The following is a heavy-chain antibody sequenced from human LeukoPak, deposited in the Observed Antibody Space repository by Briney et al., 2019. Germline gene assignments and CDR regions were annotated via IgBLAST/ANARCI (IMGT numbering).Heavy chain of an antibody. V-gene: IGHV1-69*01. Sequence: ASVKVSCKASGGTFSSYAISWVRQAPGQGLEWMGGIIPIFGTANYAQKFQGRVTITADESTSTAYMELSGLRSEDTAVYYCARDSGVVGATTPSYWGQGTLVTVSS. D-gene: IGHD1-26*01. J-gene: IGHJ4*02. CDR1: GGTFSSYA. CDR2: IIPIFGTA. CDR3: ARDSGVVGATTPSY.